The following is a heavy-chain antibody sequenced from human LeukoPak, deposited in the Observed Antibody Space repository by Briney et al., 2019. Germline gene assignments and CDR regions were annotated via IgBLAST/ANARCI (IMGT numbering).Heavy chain of an antibody. CDR1: GYTFTGHN. CDR2: INPNSGGT. V-gene: IGHV1-2*02. D-gene: IGHD2-21*02. CDR3: ASPYCGGDCPSSYYYYGLDV. J-gene: IGHJ6*02. Sequence: GASVKVSCKASGYTFTGHNMHWLRQAPGQGLEWMGWINPNSGGTNYAQKFQGRVTMTRDTSISTAYMELSRLISDDTAVYYCASPYCGGDCPSSYYYYGLDVWGQGTTVTVSS.